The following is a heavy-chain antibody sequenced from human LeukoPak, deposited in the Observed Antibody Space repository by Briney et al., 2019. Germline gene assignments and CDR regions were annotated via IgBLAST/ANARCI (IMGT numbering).Heavy chain of an antibody. V-gene: IGHV3-21*01. J-gene: IGHJ4*02. Sequence: GGSLRLSCAASGFTFSSYSMSWVRQAPGEGREWVSSISSSSSYIYYADSVKGRFTISKDKAKNSLYLQMNSLRAEDTAVYYCARDGNLELHAKPFDYWGQGTLVTVSS. CDR1: GFTFSSYS. CDR2: ISSSSSYI. CDR3: ARDGNLELHAKPFDY. D-gene: IGHD1-7*01.